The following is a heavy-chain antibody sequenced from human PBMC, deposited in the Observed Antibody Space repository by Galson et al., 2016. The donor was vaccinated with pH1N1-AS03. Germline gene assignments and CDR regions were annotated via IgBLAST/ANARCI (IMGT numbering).Heavy chain of an antibody. D-gene: IGHD3-10*01. CDR2: LDGGGDCT. CDR3: AKDGFGWAFDV. J-gene: IGHJ3*01. CDR1: GFSVRANA. Sequence: LRLSCAASGFSVRANAMSWVRQAPGKGLEWVASLDGGGDCTHYAGAVRGRFTISRDTSENTVYLQMNSLRAEDTDLYSVAKDGFGWAFDVWGQGTMVTVSS. V-gene: IGHV3-23*01.